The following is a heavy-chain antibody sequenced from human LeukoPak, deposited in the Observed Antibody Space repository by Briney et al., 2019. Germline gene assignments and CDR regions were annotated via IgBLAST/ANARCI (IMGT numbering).Heavy chain of an antibody. V-gene: IGHV4-59*11. CDR3: AREKWQLLPIFDY. D-gene: IGHD1-26*01. CDR1: GASISIHY. J-gene: IGHJ4*02. Sequence: PSETLSHTCSVSGASISIHYWSCIRHPPEGGLEYIGYIYYTGSTSYNTSLKSRVTISVDTSKYQFSLKLISVTSADTAVYYCAREKWQLLPIFDYWGRGILVTVSP. CDR2: IYYTGST.